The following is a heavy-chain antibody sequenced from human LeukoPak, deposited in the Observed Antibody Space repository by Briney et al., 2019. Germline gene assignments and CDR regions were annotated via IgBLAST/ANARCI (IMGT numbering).Heavy chain of an antibody. Sequence: ASVKVSCKASGYTLTVYHIHWVRQAPGQGLEWMGIIYPGDSDTRYSPSFQGQVTISADKSTSTAYLQWSSLKASDTAMYYCARIGNFWGGKGGGDNYYGMDVWGQGTTVTVSS. D-gene: IGHD3-3*01. CDR3: ARIGNFWGGKGGGDNYYGMDV. CDR2: IYPGDSDT. J-gene: IGHJ6*02. V-gene: IGHV5-51*01. CDR1: GYTLTVYH.